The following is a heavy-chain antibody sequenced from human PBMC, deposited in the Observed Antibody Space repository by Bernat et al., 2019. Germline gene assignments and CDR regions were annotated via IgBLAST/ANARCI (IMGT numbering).Heavy chain of an antibody. D-gene: IGHD3-10*01. CDR2: LSSTSRYI. V-gene: IGHV3-21*01. J-gene: IGHJ6*03. CDR1: GFTFSSYR. CDR3: ARAPFYGSGSYYSDYYYYYMDV. Sequence: EVQLVESGGGLVKPGGSLRLSCAASGFTFSSYRLNWVRQAPGEGLVWVSFLSSTSRYIYYADSVKGRITISRDNAKNSLYLQMNSLRAEDTAVYYCARAPFYGSGSYYSDYYYYYMDVWGKGTTVTVSS.